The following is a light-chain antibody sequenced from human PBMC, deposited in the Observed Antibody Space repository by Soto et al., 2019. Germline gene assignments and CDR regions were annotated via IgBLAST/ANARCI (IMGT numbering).Light chain of an antibody. CDR2: DAS. Sequence: IQVTGSHKTVTASGGERVTITCGAIQTISTWMAWYQQKPGKAPKLLVYDASTLQSGVASRFSGSRSGTEFTLMISGLQPLDSGTSYRPYYINTNNASMFGQGTKVDIK. V-gene: IGKV1-5*01. CDR3: PYYINTNNASM. J-gene: IGKJ2*01. CDR1: QTISTW.